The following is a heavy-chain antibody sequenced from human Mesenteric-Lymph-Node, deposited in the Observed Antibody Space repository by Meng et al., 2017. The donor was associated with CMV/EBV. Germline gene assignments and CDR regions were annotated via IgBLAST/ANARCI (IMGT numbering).Heavy chain of an antibody. J-gene: IGHJ4*02. Sequence: SVKVSCKASGGTFSSYAITWVRQAPGQGLEWMGGNIPIFGTSNYAQKFRGRVTITTDESASTAYMELSSLRSEDTAVYFCARGPLFYNDSSGYPPAPTYYFDCWGQGTLVTVSS. V-gene: IGHV1-69*05. CDR1: GGTFSSYA. D-gene: IGHD3-22*01. CDR2: NIPIFGTS. CDR3: ARGPLFYNDSSGYPPAPTYYFDC.